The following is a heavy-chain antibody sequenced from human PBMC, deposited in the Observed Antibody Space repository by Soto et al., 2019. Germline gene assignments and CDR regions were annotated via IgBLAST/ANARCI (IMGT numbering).Heavy chain of an antibody. CDR3: APHPYCGLGSSSLDY. Sequence: QITLKESGPTLVRPTQTLTLTCTFSGFSLTTSGVGVGWIRQPPGKALEWLAVIYWDDDKRYSSSLKSRLTITNDTSQNQVDLTMNHMGPAATATYYCAPHPYCGLGSSSLDYWGQGTLVTVSS. D-gene: IGHD3-10*01. CDR1: GFSLTTSGVG. J-gene: IGHJ4*02. V-gene: IGHV2-5*02. CDR2: IYWDDDK.